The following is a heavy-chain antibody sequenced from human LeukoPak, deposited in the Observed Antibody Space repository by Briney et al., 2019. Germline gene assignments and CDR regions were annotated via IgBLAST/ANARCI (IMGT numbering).Heavy chain of an antibody. CDR3: AREVAGTGSFYFDY. D-gene: IGHD6-19*01. CDR2: IIPIFGTA. J-gene: IGHJ4*02. Sequence: GASVKVSCKASGYTFIAYYMHWVRQAPGQGLEWMGGIIPIFGTANYAQKFQGRVTITADESTSTAYMELSSLRSEDTAVYYCAREVAGTGSFYFDYWGQGTLVTVSS. V-gene: IGHV1-69*13. CDR1: GYTFIAYY.